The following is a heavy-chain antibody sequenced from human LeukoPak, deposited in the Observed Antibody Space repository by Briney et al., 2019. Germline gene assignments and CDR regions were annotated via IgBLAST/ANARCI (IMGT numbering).Heavy chain of an antibody. CDR2: ISYDGDNT. CDR1: GFPLSTYA. D-gene: IGHD3-16*01. J-gene: IGHJ4*02. V-gene: IGHV3-30-3*01. Sequence: GGSLRLSCAASGFPLSTYAIHWVRQAPGKGLEWVALISYDGDNTYYADSVKGRFTISRDNAKNSLYLQMNSLRGEDAAVYYCARDWALAFDYWGQGTLVTVSS. CDR3: ARDWALAFDY.